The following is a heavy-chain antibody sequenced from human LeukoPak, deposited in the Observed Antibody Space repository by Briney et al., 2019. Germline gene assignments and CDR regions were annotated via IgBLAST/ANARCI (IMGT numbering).Heavy chain of an antibody. J-gene: IGHJ6*03. D-gene: IGHD3-10*01. CDR3: ARAHGSGSPVYYYYYYMDV. Sequence: SETLSLTCSVSGGSIGTYYWTWIRQPPGKGLEWIGYIYYTGSTNYNPSLKSRVTISVDTSKNQFSLKLSSVTAADTAVYYCARAHGSGSPVYYYYYYMDVWGKGTTVTVSS. CDR2: IYYTGST. CDR1: GGSIGTYY. V-gene: IGHV4-59*01.